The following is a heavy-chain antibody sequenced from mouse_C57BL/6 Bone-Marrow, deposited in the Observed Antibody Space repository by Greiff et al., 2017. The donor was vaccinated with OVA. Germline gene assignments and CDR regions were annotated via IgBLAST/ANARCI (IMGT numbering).Heavy chain of an antibody. Sequence: EVQLVESGGGLVQPQGSLKLSCAASGFTFNTYAMHWVRPAPGKGLEWVARIRSKSSNYATYYADSVKDRFTISKDDSQSMLYLQMNNLKTDNTAMYYYVRDYGNSFAYWGQGTLVTVSA. CDR1: GFTFNTYA. J-gene: IGHJ3*01. D-gene: IGHD2-1*01. CDR2: IRSKSSNYAT. V-gene: IGHV10-3*01. CDR3: VRDYGNSFAY.